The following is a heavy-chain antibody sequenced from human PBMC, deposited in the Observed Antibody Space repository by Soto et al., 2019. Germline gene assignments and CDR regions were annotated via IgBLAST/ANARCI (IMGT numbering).Heavy chain of an antibody. J-gene: IGHJ5*02. V-gene: IGHV1-8*01. CDR1: GYTFSTYD. D-gene: IGHD6-13*01. CDR3: ARASMYIRSYH. CDR2: VNPSSGNT. Sequence: QVQLVQSGAEVKRPGASVKVSCKASGYTFSTYDINWVRQASGQGLEWMGCVNPSSGNTVYAQKFHGRVTMTRDTSISTADTELSRLQSDDTAIYYCARASMYIRSYHWGEGTLVTVSS.